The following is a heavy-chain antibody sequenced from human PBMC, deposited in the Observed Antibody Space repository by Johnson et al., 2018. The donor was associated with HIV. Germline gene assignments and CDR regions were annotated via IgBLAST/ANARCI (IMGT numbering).Heavy chain of an antibody. CDR2: ISFAGVKK. Sequence: QMQLVESGGGVVQPGRSLRLSCAASGFTFSSYGMAWVRQAPGKGLEWVTVISFAGVKKYYVDSVKGRFTIPRDNAKNSLYLQMNSLRAEDTAVYYCARDPIRGYGDYEDDAFDIWGQGTMVTVSS. J-gene: IGHJ3*02. D-gene: IGHD4-17*01. CDR3: ARDPIRGYGDYEDDAFDI. V-gene: IGHV3-33*01. CDR1: GFTFSSYG.